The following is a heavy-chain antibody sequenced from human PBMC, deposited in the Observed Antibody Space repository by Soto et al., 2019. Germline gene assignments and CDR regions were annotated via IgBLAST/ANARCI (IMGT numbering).Heavy chain of an antibody. CDR2: ISGDGNTT. CDR1: GFSFSTYW. J-gene: IGHJ4*02. CDR3: TRGPRVDSAGTGAH. D-gene: IGHD6-13*01. Sequence: DVQLVESGGGLAQPGGSLRLSCTASGFSFSTYWMHWVLQVPGKGPVWVSRISGDGNTTTYADSVKGRFTISRDNANNILYLEMNTLRAEDTAVYHCTRGPRVDSAGTGAHWGQGTLVTVSS. V-gene: IGHV3-74*03.